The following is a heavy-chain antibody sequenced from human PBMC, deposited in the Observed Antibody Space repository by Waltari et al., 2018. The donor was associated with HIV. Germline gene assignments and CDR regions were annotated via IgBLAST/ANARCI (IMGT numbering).Heavy chain of an antibody. Sequence: EVQLVESGGGLVQPGGSLRLSCAASGFTFNSYSMTWVRQIPGKGLEWVAEIKDDGSEMFYVGSVQGRFRISKDNVKNSLYLQMNALRVDDTALYYCASGLWGVRGVLDHCGQGTLVTVSS. D-gene: IGHD3-10*01. CDR1: GFTFNSYS. CDR3: ASGLWGVRGVLDH. J-gene: IGHJ5*02. V-gene: IGHV3-7*02. CDR2: IKDDGSEM.